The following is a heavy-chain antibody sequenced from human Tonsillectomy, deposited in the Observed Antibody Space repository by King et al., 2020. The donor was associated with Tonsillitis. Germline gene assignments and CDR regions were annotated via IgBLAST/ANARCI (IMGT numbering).Heavy chain of an antibody. D-gene: IGHD4-17*01. Sequence: VQLVESGAEVKKPGASVKVSCKASGYTFTSYGISWVRQAPGQGREWMGWISAYNGNTNYAQKLQGRVTMTTDTSTSTDYMELRSLRSDDTAVYYCARDVYYGESGVAFDIWGQGTMVPVSS. J-gene: IGHJ3*02. CDR2: ISAYNGNT. CDR3: ARDVYYGESGVAFDI. CDR1: GYTFTSYG. V-gene: IGHV1-18*01.